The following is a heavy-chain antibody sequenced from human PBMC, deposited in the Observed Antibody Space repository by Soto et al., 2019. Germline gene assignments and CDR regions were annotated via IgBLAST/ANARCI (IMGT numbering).Heavy chain of an antibody. CDR2: IYYSGST. V-gene: IGHV4-61*01. Sequence: QVQLQESGPGLVKPSETLSLTCTVSGGSVSSGSYYWNWIRRPPGKGLEWIGYIYYSGSTNYNPSLKTRVTISVPRSKNQCSPRMSSVTAAETVVHDCASEAFTSEAGFDCWGHGTMVNVSS. CDR1: GGSVSSGSYY. J-gene: IGHJ3*01. D-gene: IGHD3-9*01. CDR3: ASEAFTSEAGFDC.